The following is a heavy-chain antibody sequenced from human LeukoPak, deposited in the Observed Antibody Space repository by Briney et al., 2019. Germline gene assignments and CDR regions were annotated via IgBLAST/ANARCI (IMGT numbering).Heavy chain of an antibody. CDR3: ARDPVLIVVMTPLDY. CDR1: GYTFTRYG. Sequence: ASVKVSCKASGYTFTRYGISWVRQAPGQGLEWMGWISAYSGDTKYAQKFQGRVTMTTDTSTSTAYLELRSLRSDDTAVYYCARDPVLIVVMTPLDYWGQGTLVTVSS. J-gene: IGHJ4*02. CDR2: ISAYSGDT. D-gene: IGHD3-22*01. V-gene: IGHV1-18*01.